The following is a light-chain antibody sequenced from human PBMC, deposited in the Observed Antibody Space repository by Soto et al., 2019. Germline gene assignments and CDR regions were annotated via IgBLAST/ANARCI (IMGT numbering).Light chain of an antibody. J-gene: IGKJ5*01. CDR3: QQYGSSRVT. CDR2: GAS. Sequence: EIVLTQSPGTLSLSPGERATLSCRASQSISSSFFAWYQQKPGQAPRLLIYGASSRATGIPDRFSGSGSGTDFTLTISRLEPEDFAVYYCQQYGSSRVTFGHGTRVESK. V-gene: IGKV3-20*01. CDR1: QSISSSF.